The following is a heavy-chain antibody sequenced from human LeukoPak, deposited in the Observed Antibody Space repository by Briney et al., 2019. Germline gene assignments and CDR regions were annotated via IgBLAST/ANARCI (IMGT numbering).Heavy chain of an antibody. CDR2: INHSGST. CDR3: ARVFAHVEVDWFDP. Sequence: SETLSLTCAVYGGSFSAYYWSWIRQPPGKGLEWIGEINHSGSTNYNPSLKSRVTISVDTSKNQFSLKLTSVTAADTAVYYCARVFAHVEVDWFDPWGQGTLVTVSS. J-gene: IGHJ5*02. V-gene: IGHV4-34*01. D-gene: IGHD2-21*01. CDR1: GGSFSAYY.